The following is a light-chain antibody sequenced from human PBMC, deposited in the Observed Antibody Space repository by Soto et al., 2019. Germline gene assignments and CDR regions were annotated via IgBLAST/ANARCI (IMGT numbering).Light chain of an antibody. CDR2: EVV. J-gene: IGLJ1*01. CDR1: KGDIGVYDF. Sequence: QSALTQPPSASGSPGQSVTISCTGTKGDIGVYDFVSWYQHHPGKAPRLIIYEVVQRPSGVPDRFSGSKSGNTASLTVSGLQAADEADYFCKSYAGSNNYVFGSGTKVTV. V-gene: IGLV2-8*01. CDR3: KSYAGSNNYV.